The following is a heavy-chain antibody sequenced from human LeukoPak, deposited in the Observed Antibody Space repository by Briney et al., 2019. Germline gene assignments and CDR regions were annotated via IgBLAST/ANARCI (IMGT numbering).Heavy chain of an antibody. Sequence: GGSLRLSCAASGFTFSSYDMSWVRQAPGKGLEWVSVIYSGGSTYYADSVKGRFTISRDNSKNTLYLQMNSLRAEDTAVYYCARDRKVGATQDYWGQGTLVTVSS. CDR1: GFTFSSYD. V-gene: IGHV3-53*01. CDR2: IYSGGST. CDR3: ARDRKVGATQDY. J-gene: IGHJ4*02. D-gene: IGHD1-26*01.